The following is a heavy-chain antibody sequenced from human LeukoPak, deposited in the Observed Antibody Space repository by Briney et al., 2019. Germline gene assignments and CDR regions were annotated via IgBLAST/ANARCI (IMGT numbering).Heavy chain of an antibody. CDR3: ARHGGFGELWRSWFDP. J-gene: IGHJ5*02. CDR2: IYYSGST. Sequence: PSETLSLTCTVSGGSISSYYWSWIRQPPGKGLEWIGYIYYSGSTNYNPSLKSRVTISVDTSKNQFSLKLSSVTAADTAVYYCARHGGFGELWRSWFDPWGQGTLVTVSS. D-gene: IGHD3-10*01. CDR1: GGSISSYY. V-gene: IGHV4-59*08.